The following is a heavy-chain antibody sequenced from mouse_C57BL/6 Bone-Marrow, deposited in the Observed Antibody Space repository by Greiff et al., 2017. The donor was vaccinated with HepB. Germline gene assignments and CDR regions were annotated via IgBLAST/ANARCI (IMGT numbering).Heavy chain of an antibody. D-gene: IGHD2-5*01. CDR1: GYTFTSYW. V-gene: IGHV1-50*01. CDR3: AREAYDSNRYWYFDV. J-gene: IGHJ1*03. Sequence: QVQLKQPGAELVKPGASVKLSCKASGYTFTSYWMQWVKQRPGQGLEWIGEIDPSDSYTNYNQKFKGKATLTVDTSSSTAYMQLSSLTSEDSAVYYCAREAYDSNRYWYFDVWGTGTTVTVSS. CDR2: IDPSDSYT.